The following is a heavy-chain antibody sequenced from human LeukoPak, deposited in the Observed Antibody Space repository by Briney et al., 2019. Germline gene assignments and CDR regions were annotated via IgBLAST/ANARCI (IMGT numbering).Heavy chain of an antibody. V-gene: IGHV3-48*01. J-gene: IGHJ6*02. CDR1: GFTFSSYS. CDR3: ARDLRIIVVVPAAIGADYYYYGMDV. Sequence: PGGSLRLSCAASGFTFSSYSMNWVRQAPGKGLEWVSYISSSSSTIYYADSVKARFTISRDNAKNSLYLQMNSLRAEDTAVYYCARDLRIIVVVPAAIGADYYYYGMDVWGQGTTVTVSS. CDR2: ISSSSSTI. D-gene: IGHD2-2*02.